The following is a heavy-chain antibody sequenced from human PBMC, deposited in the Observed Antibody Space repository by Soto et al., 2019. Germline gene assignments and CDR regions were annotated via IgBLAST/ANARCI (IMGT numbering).Heavy chain of an antibody. CDR2: IYHSGST. CDR1: GGSISSSNW. J-gene: IGHJ4*02. D-gene: IGHD3-10*01. CDR3: AGSTGSGSYYDY. V-gene: IGHV4-4*02. Sequence: LSLTCAVSGGSISSSNWWSWVRQPPGKGLEWIGEIYHSGSTNYNPSLKSRVTISVDKSKNQFSLKLSSVTAADTAVYYCAGSTGSGSYYDYWGQGTLVTVSS.